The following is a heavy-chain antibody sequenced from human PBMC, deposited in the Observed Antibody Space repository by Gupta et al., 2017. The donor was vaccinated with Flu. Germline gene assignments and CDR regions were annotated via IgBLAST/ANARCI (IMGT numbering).Heavy chain of an antibody. J-gene: IGHJ4*02. CDR1: A. D-gene: IGHD6-13*01. CDR3: VKDSLSSSWSLFDY. CDR2: IGWNNVNI. V-gene: IGHV3-9*01. Sequence: AMHWVRQAPGKGLEWVSGIGWNNVNIDYADSVKGRFTISRDNAKNSLYLQMNSLRAEDTAFYYCVKDSLSSSWSLFDYWGQGTLVTVSS.